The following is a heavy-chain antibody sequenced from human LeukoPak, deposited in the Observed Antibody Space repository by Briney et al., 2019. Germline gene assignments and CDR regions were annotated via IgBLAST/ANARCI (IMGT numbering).Heavy chain of an antibody. V-gene: IGHV3-11*05. D-gene: IGHD3-10*02. CDR1: GFTFSDYS. Sequence: AGGSLRLSCAASGFTFSDYSMSWIRQAPGKGLEWVSYISTSSSYTNYADSVKGRFTISRDNAKNSLYLQMNSLRAEDTAVYYCSRAVVPFDIWGQGTIVIVSS. J-gene: IGHJ3*02. CDR2: ISTSSSYT. CDR3: SRAVVPFDI.